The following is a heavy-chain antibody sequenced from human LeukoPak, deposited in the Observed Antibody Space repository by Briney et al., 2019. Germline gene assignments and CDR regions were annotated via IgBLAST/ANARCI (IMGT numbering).Heavy chain of an antibody. CDR2: TYYRSKWYN. CDR3: ARNTPDFGTHQRFDP. D-gene: IGHD3-10*01. J-gene: IGHJ5*02. Sequence: KPSQTLSLTCAISGDSVSSNSATWNWIRQPPSRGLEWLGRTYYRSKWYNDYAVSVKSRITINPDTSKNQFSLQMNSVTPEDTAVYYCARNTPDFGTHQRFDPWGQGTLVTVSS. V-gene: IGHV6-1*01. CDR1: GDSVSSNSAT.